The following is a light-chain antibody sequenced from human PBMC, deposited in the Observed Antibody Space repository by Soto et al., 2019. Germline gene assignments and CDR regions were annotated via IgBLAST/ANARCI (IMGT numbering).Light chain of an antibody. CDR1: QNVRRY. V-gene: IGKV3-11*01. J-gene: IGKJ4*01. CDR2: DAS. CDR3: QQRGDWYPFT. Sequence: EIVLTQSPATLSLSPGERATLSCRASQNVRRYLAWYQQKPGQAPRLLIYDASNRATGIPASFSGSGSGTEFSLTISSIEPADFAVYYSQQRGDWYPFTFGGGTKVEI.